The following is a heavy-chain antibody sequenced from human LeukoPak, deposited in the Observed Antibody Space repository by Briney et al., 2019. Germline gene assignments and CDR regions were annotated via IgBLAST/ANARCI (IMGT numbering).Heavy chain of an antibody. Sequence: GGSLRLSCVVSGFTFSSYTMNWVRQAPGRGLEWVSSISSSGSYMFYADSVKGRFTISRDNAKNSPYLQMNSLRAEDTAVYYCAREWGPAAMAHTLNWGQGTLVTVSS. J-gene: IGHJ4*02. CDR3: AREWGPAAMAHTLN. CDR1: GFTFSSYT. CDR2: ISSSGSYM. V-gene: IGHV3-21*01. D-gene: IGHD2-2*01.